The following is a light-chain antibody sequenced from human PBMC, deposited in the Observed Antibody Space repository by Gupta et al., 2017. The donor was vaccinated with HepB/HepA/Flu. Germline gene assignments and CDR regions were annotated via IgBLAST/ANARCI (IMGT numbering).Light chain of an antibody. CDR1: HRISAY. CDR2: GAS. J-gene: IGKJ2*01. Sequence: DIQMTQSPSSLSASVGDRVTITCRASHRISAYFNWYQQKAGPAPRLLIYGASNLQTGVPSRFSGSGSGTDFTLTISRLQPEDVATFYCQQSDIIPYTFGQGTKVEI. CDR3: QQSDIIPYT. V-gene: IGKV1-39*01.